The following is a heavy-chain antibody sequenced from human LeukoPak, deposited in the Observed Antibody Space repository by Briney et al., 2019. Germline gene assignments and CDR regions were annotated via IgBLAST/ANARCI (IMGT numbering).Heavy chain of an antibody. CDR1: GYIFTGYY. CDR2: INPNSGDT. D-gene: IGHD3-22*01. V-gene: IGHV1-2*02. J-gene: IGHJ3*02. Sequence: GASVTVSCKASGYIFTGYYMQWVRQAPGQGHEGMGWINPNSGDTKYEEKFQGRVTMTRGTSISTAYMELSRLRSDDTAVYYCARVTGYYYESSGYYHHAFDIWGQGTMVTVSS. CDR3: ARVTGYYYESSGYYHHAFDI.